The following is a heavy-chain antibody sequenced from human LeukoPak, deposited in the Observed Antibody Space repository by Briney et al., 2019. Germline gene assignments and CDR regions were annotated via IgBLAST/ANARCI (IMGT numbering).Heavy chain of an antibody. CDR3: ARGQTLTF. CDR1: GYSISSGYY. Sequence: ETLSLTCTVSGYSISSGYYWGWIRQPPGKGLEWVANINQDGSKKFYVDSVKGRFTISRDNAKNALYLQMNSLRAEDTGVYFCARGQTLTFWGQGTLVTASS. CDR2: INQDGSKK. V-gene: IGHV3-7*01. J-gene: IGHJ4*02.